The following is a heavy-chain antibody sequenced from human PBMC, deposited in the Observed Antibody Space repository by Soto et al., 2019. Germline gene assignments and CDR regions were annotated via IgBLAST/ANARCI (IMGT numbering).Heavy chain of an antibody. Sequence: PSETLSLTCTVSGASISSGTFYWGWLRQPPGKGLESIGYIYYDGSTNYNPSLKSRVTISVDTSKNQFSLKLSSVTAADTAVYYCARADYDSSGYAFDPWGQGTLVTVSS. CDR3: ARADYDSSGYAFDP. J-gene: IGHJ5*02. CDR1: GASISSGTFY. V-gene: IGHV4-61*01. CDR2: IYYDGST. D-gene: IGHD3-22*01.